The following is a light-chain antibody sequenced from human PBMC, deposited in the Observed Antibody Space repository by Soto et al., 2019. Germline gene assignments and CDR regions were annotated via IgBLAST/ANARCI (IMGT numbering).Light chain of an antibody. J-gene: IGKJ4*01. V-gene: IGKV1-5*03. Sequence: DIQMTQSPSTLSASVGDSVTITCRASQSIGSWLAWYQQKPGKAPKVLISKASTLESGVPSRFSGSGSGTEFPLTISSLQPDDFATYFCQQCNFYPLTFGGGTKVEIK. CDR1: QSIGSW. CDR2: KAS. CDR3: QQCNFYPLT.